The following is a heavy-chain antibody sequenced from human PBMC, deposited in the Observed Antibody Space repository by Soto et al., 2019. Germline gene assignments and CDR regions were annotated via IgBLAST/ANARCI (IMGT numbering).Heavy chain of an antibody. CDR3: ARLEGLATISYYFDF. CDR1: DDSINSDQYY. Sequence: PSETLSLTCSVSDDSINSDQYYWGWIRQPPGKGLEWIGSIYYRGNAYYNPSLQTRVTISLDKSKSQFSLKLDSVTAADSAVYFCARLEGLATISYYFDFWGPGALVTVSS. D-gene: IGHD3-9*01. J-gene: IGHJ4*02. CDR2: IYYRGNA. V-gene: IGHV4-39*01.